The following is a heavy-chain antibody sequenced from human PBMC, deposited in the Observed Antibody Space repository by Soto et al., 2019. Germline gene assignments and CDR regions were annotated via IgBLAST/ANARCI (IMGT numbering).Heavy chain of an antibody. CDR1: GFTFSSYW. Sequence: PGGSLRLSCAASGFTFSSYWMHWVRQAPGKGLVWVSRINSDGSSTSYADSVKGRFTISRDNAKNTLYLQMNSLRAEDTAVYYCARDPYSSSWPGPPGYWGQGTLVTVSS. D-gene: IGHD6-13*01. CDR2: INSDGSST. CDR3: ARDPYSSSWPGPPGY. J-gene: IGHJ4*02. V-gene: IGHV3-74*01.